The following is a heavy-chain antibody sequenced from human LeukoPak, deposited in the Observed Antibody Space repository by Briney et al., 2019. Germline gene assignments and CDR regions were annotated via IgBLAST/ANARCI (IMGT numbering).Heavy chain of an antibody. D-gene: IGHD4-23*01. CDR1: GGSISSYY. CDR2: IYYSGST. J-gene: IGHJ4*02. Sequence: PSETLSLTCTVSGGSISSYYWSWIRQPPGKGLEWIGYIYYSGSTNYNPSLKSRVTISVDTSKNQFSLKLSSVTAADTAVYYCARHPYYGGNSGLFDYWGQGTLVTVSS. CDR3: ARHPYYGGNSGLFDY. V-gene: IGHV4-59*08.